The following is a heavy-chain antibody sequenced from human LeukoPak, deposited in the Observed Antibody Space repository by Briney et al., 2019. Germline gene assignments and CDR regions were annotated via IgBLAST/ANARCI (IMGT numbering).Heavy chain of an antibody. CDR3: ANVFYYGMEV. V-gene: IGHV3-7*01. CDR1: GFIFSNYA. Sequence: GGSLRLSCAVSGFIFSNYAMSWVRQAPGKGLEWVANIKQDGSEKYYVDSVKGRFTISRDNVKNSLYLQMNSLRAEDTAVYYCANVFYYGMEVWGQGTTVTVSS. CDR2: IKQDGSEK. D-gene: IGHD5/OR15-5a*01. J-gene: IGHJ6*02.